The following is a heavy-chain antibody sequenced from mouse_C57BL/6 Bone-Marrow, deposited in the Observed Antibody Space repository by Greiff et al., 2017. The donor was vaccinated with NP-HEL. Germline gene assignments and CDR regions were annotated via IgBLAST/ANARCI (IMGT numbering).Heavy chain of an antibody. J-gene: IGHJ4*01. D-gene: IGHD2-4*01. CDR1: GYTFTNYW. CDR3: AGRGDYDYYAMDY. CDR2: IYPGGGYT. V-gene: IGHV1-63*01. Sequence: QVQLQQSGAELVRPGTSVKMSCKASGYTFTNYWIGWAKQRPGHGLEWIGDIYPGGGYTNYNEKFKGKATLTADKSSSTAYMQFSSLTSEDSAIYYCAGRGDYDYYAMDYWGQGTSVTVSS.